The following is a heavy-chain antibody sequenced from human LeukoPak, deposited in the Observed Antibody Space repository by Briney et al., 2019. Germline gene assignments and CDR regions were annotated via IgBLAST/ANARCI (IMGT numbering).Heavy chain of an antibody. Sequence: PSETLSLTCTVSGGSISTSYWSWIRQPQGKGLEWFGYIYYSGYTNYNPSLKSRVTMSVDTSKNQFSLKLSSVTAADTAVYYCARGQSTGTTAQPDYWGQGTLVTVSS. CDR3: ARGQSTGTTAQPDY. D-gene: IGHD1-1*01. V-gene: IGHV4-59*01. CDR2: IYYSGYT. J-gene: IGHJ4*02. CDR1: GGSISTSY.